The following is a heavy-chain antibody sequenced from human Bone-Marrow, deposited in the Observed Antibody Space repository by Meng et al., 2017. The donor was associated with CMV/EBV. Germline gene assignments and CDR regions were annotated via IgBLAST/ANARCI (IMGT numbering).Heavy chain of an antibody. CDR1: GYTLTELS. V-gene: IGHV1-24*01. CDR3: ATFPSGYAYYYYGMDV. J-gene: IGHJ6*02. CDR2: FDPEDGET. D-gene: IGHD3-3*01. Sequence: ASVKVSCKVSGYTLTELSMHWVRQAPGKGLEWMGGFDPEDGETIYAQKFQGRVTMTEDTSTDTAYMELSSLGSEDTAVYYCATFPSGYAYYYYGMDVWGQGTTVTVSS.